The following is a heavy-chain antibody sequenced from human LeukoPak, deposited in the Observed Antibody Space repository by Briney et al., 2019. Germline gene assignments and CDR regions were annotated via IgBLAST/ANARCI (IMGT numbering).Heavy chain of an antibody. CDR2: ISAYNGNT. D-gene: IGHD3-22*01. CDR1: GYTFTSYG. V-gene: IGHV1-18*01. Sequence: ASVKVSCKASGYTFTSYGISWVRQAPGQGLEWMGWISAYNGNTNYAQKLQGRVTMTTDTSTSTAYMELRSLRSDDTAVYYCARGLTEYYYDSSGSTPPGYRGQGTLVTVSS. CDR3: ARGLTEYYYDSSGSTPPGY. J-gene: IGHJ4*02.